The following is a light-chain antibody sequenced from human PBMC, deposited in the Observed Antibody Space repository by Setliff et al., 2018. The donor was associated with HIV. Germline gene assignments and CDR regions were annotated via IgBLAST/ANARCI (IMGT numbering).Light chain of an antibody. CDR2: DVS. V-gene: IGLV2-14*03. Sequence: QSALTQPASVSGSPGQSITISCTGTSSDVGASNFVSWYQQHPGKAPKLIIYDVSNRPSGVSIRFSGSKSGNTASLTISGLQAEDETDYYCSSYGGPSTFYVFGTGTKGTVL. CDR3: SSYGGPSTFYV. J-gene: IGLJ1*01. CDR1: SSDVGASNF.